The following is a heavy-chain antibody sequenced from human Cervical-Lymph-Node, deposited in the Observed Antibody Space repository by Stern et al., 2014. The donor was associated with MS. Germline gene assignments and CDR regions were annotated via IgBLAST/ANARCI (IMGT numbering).Heavy chain of an antibody. CDR2: IYSSGAT. J-gene: IGHJ6*02. V-gene: IGHV4-4*07. CDR3: ARQTSVTSSLNFYYGMDV. CDR1: VCSISDYY. D-gene: IGHD4-17*01. Sequence: QVQLQESGPGLVKPSETLSLTCTVSVCSISDYYWNWIRQPAGKGLEWIGRIYSSGATNYNPSLKSRVTMSVDTPKNQFSLKLTSLSAADTAVYYCARQTSVTSSLNFYYGMDVWGQGTTVTVSS.